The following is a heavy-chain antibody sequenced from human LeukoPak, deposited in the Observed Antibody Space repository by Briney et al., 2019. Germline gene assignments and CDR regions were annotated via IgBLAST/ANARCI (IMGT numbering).Heavy chain of an antibody. CDR1: GLTFSSYA. CDR3: ASPLFQGGYDWESGFDY. D-gene: IGHD5-12*01. V-gene: IGHV3-30*04. J-gene: IGHJ4*02. CDR2: ISYDGSNK. Sequence: PGGSLRLSCAASGLTFSSYAMHWVRQAPGKGLEWVAVISYDGSNKYYADSVKGRFTISRDNSKNTLYLQMNSLRAEDTAVYYCASPLFQGGYDWESGFDYWGQGTLVTVSS.